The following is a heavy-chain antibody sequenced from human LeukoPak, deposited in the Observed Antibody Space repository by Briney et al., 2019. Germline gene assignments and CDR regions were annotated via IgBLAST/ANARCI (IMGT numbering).Heavy chain of an antibody. Sequence: PSETLSLTCTVSGGSISSSSYYWGWIRQPPGKGLEWIGSIYHSGNTYYNPSLKSQVTISVDTSKNQFSLKLSSVTAADTAVYYCARDDLGLTSSGWYADYWGQGTLVTVSS. CDR2: IYHSGNT. J-gene: IGHJ4*02. D-gene: IGHD6-19*01. CDR3: ARDDLGLTSSGWYADY. V-gene: IGHV4-39*07. CDR1: GGSISSSSYY.